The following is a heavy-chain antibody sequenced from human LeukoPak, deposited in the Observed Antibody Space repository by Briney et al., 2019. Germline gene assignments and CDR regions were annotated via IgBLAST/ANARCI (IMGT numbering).Heavy chain of an antibody. CDR3: ARGLGGSGSYFLTFDY. D-gene: IGHD1-26*01. J-gene: IGHJ4*02. CDR1: GGTFSSYA. CDR2: IIPILGIA. Sequence: EASVKVSCKASGGTFSSYAISWVRQAPGQGLEWMGRIIPILGIANYAQKFQGRVTITADKSTSTAYMELSSLRSEDTAVYYCARGLGGSGSYFLTFDYWGQGTLVTVSS. V-gene: IGHV1-69*04.